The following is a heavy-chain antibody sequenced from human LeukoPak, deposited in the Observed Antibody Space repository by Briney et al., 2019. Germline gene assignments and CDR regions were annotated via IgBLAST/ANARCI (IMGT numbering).Heavy chain of an antibody. CDR3: ARGFYSSGWYGFDY. D-gene: IGHD6-19*01. V-gene: IGHV4-59*01. Sequence: SETLSLTCTVSGGSISSYYWSWIRQPPGKGLEWIGYIYYSGSTNYNPSLKSQVTISVDTSKNQFSLKLSSVTAADTAVYYCARGFYSSGWYGFDYWGQGTLVTVSS. CDR1: GGSISSYY. J-gene: IGHJ4*02. CDR2: IYYSGST.